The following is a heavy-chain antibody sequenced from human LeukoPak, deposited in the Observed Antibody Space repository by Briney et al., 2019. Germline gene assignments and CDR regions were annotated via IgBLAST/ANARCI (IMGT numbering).Heavy chain of an antibody. CDR1: TFTFSSYG. CDR3: ANTMYGSAWSPFDY. CDR2: IQYDGSKR. D-gene: IGHD6-19*01. Sequence: GGSLRLSCAASTFTFSSYGMHWVRRAPGKGLEWVAFIQYDGSKRYYADSVKGRFTISRDNSKNTLYLQMNSLRPEDTALYYCANTMYGSAWSPFDYWGRGTLVTVSS. J-gene: IGHJ4*02. V-gene: IGHV3-30*02.